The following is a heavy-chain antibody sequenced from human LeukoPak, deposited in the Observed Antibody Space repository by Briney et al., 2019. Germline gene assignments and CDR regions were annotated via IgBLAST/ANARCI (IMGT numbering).Heavy chain of an antibody. V-gene: IGHV4-4*07. CDR3: AKVGFWSGYYALYYFDY. Sequence: PSETLSLTCTVSGGSMNSYYWSWIRQPAGKGLEWIGRIYSSGATNYDPSLKSRVTMSLDTSKNQFSLKLNSVTAADTAVYYCAKVGFWSGYYALYYFDYWGQGALVTVSS. J-gene: IGHJ4*02. CDR1: GGSMNSYY. CDR2: IYSSGAT. D-gene: IGHD3-3*01.